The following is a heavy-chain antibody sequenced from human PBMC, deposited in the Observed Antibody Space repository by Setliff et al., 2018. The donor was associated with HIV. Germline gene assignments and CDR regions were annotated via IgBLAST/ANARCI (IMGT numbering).Heavy chain of an antibody. J-gene: IGHJ3*02. Sequence: SVKVSCKAAGGSFNNYAISWVRQAPGQGLEWVGGISPILGTTNSGPRFHGRVTIAADKSTNTVYIELSSLRSEDTALYYCARAARGGLQYGPTGHAFDIWGQGTMVTVSS. CDR2: ISPILGTT. D-gene: IGHD1-1*01. CDR3: ARAARGGLQYGPTGHAFDI. V-gene: IGHV1-69*10. CDR1: GGSFNNYA.